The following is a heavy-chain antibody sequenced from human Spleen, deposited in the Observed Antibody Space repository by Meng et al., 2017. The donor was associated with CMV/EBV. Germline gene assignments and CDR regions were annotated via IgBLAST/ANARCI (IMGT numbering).Heavy chain of an antibody. V-gene: IGHV3-48*03. CDR1: GFTFSSYE. J-gene: IGHJ4*02. CDR3: TRACTTCCCYMGL. CDR2: ISSSGSTI. D-gene: IGHD2-2*01. Sequence: GESLKISCAASGFTFSSYEMNWVRQAPGKGLEWVSYISSSGSTIYYADSVKGRSTISRDNAKNSLYLQMNSLRAEDTAVYYCTRACTTCCCYMGLWGQGTLVTVSS.